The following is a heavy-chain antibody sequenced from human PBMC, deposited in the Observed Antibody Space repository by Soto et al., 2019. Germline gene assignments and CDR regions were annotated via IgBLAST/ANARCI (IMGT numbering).Heavy chain of an antibody. D-gene: IGHD2-21*01. V-gene: IGHV4-34*01. J-gene: IGHJ4*02. Sequence: QVQLQQWGAGLLKPSETLSLTCAVYGGSFSGYYWSWIRQPPGKGLEWIGEINHSGSTNYNPSLKGRATISVDTSKNQFSLKVNSVTAADTAVYYCARAGTVIAAPFDYWGQGTLVTVSS. CDR2: INHSGST. CDR1: GGSFSGYY. CDR3: ARAGTVIAAPFDY.